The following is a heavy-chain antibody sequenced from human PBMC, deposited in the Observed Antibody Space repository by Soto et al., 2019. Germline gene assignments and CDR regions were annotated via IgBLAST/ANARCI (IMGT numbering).Heavy chain of an antibody. CDR1: GFTFISFA. J-gene: IGHJ6*02. CDR2: IIDSGGGT. CDR3: GKGRSYCYYYGVDV. D-gene: IGHD1-26*01. Sequence: GSQRLSCAASGFTFISFAMGWVLQATGKGLEWVSDIIDSGGGTYYADAVKGRFTISRDNSKSTLYLQMNSLRAEDTVVYYCGKGRSYCYYYGVDVWGQGTTVTVSS. V-gene: IGHV3-23*01.